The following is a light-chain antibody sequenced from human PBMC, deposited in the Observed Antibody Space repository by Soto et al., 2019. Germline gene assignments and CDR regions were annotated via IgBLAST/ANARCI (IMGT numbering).Light chain of an antibody. CDR2: DVS. V-gene: IGLV2-11*01. CDR3: CSYVGGYSYV. Sequence: QSVLTQPRSVSGAPVQSVTVSCMGTSSDVGDYNSVSWYQQHPGKAPKLMIYDVSKRPSGVPDRFSGSKSGNTASLTIPGLQAEDEADYYCCSYVGGYSYVFGIGTKVTVL. J-gene: IGLJ1*01. CDR1: SSDVGDYNS.